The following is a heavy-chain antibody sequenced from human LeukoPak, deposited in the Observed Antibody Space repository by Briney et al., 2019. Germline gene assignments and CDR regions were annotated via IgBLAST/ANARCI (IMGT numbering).Heavy chain of an antibody. CDR3: ARGQGGSYSPAFDY. CDR1: GGSISSYY. J-gene: IGHJ4*02. D-gene: IGHD1-26*01. CDR2: INHSGST. Sequence: PSETLSLTCTVSGGSISSYYWSWIRQPPGKGLEWIGEINHSGSTNYNPSLKSRVTISVDTSKNQFSLKLSSVTAADTAVYYCARGQGGSYSPAFDYWGQGTLVTVSS. V-gene: IGHV4-34*01.